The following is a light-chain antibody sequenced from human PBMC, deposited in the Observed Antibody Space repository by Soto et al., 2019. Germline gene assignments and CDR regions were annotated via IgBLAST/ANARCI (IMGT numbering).Light chain of an antibody. CDR3: QQYGSSRPCT. CDR2: AAS. CDR1: QHIDVY. J-gene: IGKJ4*01. Sequence: DIQMTQSPSSLSASVGDRVTITCRASQHIDVYVNWYQQKPGKAPNLLIYAASSLQSGDPSRFSGSGSGTDFTLTISRLEPEDFAVYYCQQYGSSRPCTFGGGTKVDIK. V-gene: IGKV1-39*01.